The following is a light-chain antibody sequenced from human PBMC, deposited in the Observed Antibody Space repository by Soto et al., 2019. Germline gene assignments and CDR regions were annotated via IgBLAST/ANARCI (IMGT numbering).Light chain of an antibody. V-gene: IGLV2-14*01. CDR1: SSDVGGYNY. CDR2: EVS. Sequence: QSALTQPASVSGSPGQSITISCTGTSSDVGGYNYVSWYQQHPGKAPKLMIYEVSNRPSGVSNRFSGSKSGNTASLTISGLQAEDEADYYCSSYTTSRILFGGGTKLT. J-gene: IGLJ2*01. CDR3: SSYTTSRIL.